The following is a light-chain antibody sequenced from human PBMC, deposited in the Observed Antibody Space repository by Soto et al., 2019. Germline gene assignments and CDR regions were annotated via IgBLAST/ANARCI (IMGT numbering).Light chain of an antibody. CDR3: QQYAASPRT. CDR2: GAS. V-gene: IGKV3-20*01. J-gene: IGKJ1*01. CDR1: QSVSNNY. Sequence: EIVLTQSPGTLSLSPRERATLSCRASQSVSNNYLAWYQHRPGQAPRLLIYGASTRAPGIPDRFSGSGSGTDFTLTIGRLEPEDFAVYYCQQYAASPRTFGQGTQVEV.